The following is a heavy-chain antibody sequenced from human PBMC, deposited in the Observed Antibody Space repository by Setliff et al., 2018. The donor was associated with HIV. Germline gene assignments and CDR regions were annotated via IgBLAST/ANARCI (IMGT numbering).Heavy chain of an antibody. CDR1: GYTFTGYY. V-gene: IGHV1-24*01. Sequence: ASVKVSCKASGYTFTGYYMHWVRQAPGKGLEWMGGFDPEHGGTIYAQQFQGRVTMTEEKSADTAYMELKSLRSDDTAVYYCTTFYNSGSLTSFDHWGQGTLVTVSS. CDR3: TTFYNSGSLTSFDH. D-gene: IGHD3-10*01. J-gene: IGHJ4*02. CDR2: FDPEHGGT.